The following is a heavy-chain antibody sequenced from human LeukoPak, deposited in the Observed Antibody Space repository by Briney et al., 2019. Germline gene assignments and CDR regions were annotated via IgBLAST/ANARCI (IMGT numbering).Heavy chain of an antibody. D-gene: IGHD6-13*01. V-gene: IGHV4-39*01. CDR1: GGSISSSSHY. CDR2: IYYSGST. Sequence: SETLSLTCTVSGGSISSSSHYWGWIRQPPGKGLEWIGSIYYSGSTYYNPSLKSRVTISVDTSKNQFSLKLSSVTAADTAVYYCARQQLAIFDYWGQGTLVTVSS. CDR3: ARQQLAIFDY. J-gene: IGHJ4*02.